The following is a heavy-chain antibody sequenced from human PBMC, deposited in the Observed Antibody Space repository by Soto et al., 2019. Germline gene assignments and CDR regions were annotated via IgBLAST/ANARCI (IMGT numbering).Heavy chain of an antibody. D-gene: IGHD3-3*01. Sequence: FTSSGISWVRQAPGQRLEWMGWISTHNGNTIYAQKFQGRVIMTMDTSTTTVYMELRSLRPDDTAVYLCAREGILGLFDAYDLWGQGTMVTVSS. V-gene: IGHV1-18*04. CDR2: ISTHNGNT. CDR1: FTSSG. CDR3: AREGILGLFDAYDL. J-gene: IGHJ3*01.